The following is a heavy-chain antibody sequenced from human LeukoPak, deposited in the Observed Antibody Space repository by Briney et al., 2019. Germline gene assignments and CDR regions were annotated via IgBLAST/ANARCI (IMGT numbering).Heavy chain of an antibody. CDR3: AKGRYSSGWYYFDY. CDR2: IRYDGSNK. D-gene: IGHD6-19*01. Sequence: GGSLRLSCAASGFTFSSYGMHWVRQAPGKGLEWVAFIRYDGSNKYYPDSVKGRFTISRDNSKNTLYLQMNSLRAEDTAVYYCAKGRYSSGWYYFDYWGQGTLVTVSS. CDR1: GFTFSSYG. V-gene: IGHV3-30*02. J-gene: IGHJ4*02.